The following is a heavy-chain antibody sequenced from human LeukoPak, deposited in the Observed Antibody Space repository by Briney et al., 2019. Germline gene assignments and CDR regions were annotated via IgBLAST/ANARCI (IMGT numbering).Heavy chain of an antibody. J-gene: IGHJ5*02. V-gene: IGHV3-21*01. CDR1: GFTFSSYS. Sequence: GGSLRLSCAASGFTFSSYSMNWVRQAPGKGLEWVSSISSSRSYINYADSVKGRFTTSRDNAKNSLYLQMNSLRAEDTAVYYCARGLYCSSTSCYTGISDWFDPWGQGTLVTVSS. D-gene: IGHD2-2*02. CDR2: ISSSRSYI. CDR3: ARGLYCSSTSCYTGISDWFDP.